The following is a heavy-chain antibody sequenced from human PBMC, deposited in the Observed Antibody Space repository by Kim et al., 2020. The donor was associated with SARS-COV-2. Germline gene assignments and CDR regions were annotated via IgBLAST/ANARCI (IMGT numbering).Heavy chain of an antibody. V-gene: IGHV3-11*01. D-gene: IGHD2-2*01. J-gene: IGHJ4*02. CDR3: ASHCSSTSCYVPYYFDY. Sequence: KGRFTISRDNAKNSLYLKLNSLRAEDTAVYYCASHCSSTSCYVPYYFDYWGQGTLVTVSS.